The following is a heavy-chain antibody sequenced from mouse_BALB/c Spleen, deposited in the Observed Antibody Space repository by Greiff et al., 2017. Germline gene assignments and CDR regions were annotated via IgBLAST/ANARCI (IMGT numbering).Heavy chain of an antibody. J-gene: IGHJ2*01. Sequence: VQLKESGPSLVKPSQTLSLTCSVTGDSITSGYWNWIRKFPGNKLEYMGYISYSGSTYYKPSLKSRISITRDTSKNQYYLQLNSVTTEDTATYYCAREGPYYRYDGYFDYWGQGTTLTVSS. CDR2: ISYSGST. D-gene: IGHD2-14*01. CDR3: AREGPYYRYDGYFDY. V-gene: IGHV3-8*02. CDR1: GDSITSGY.